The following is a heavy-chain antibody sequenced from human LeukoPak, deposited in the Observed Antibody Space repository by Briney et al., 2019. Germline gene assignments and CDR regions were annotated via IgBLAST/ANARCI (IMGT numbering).Heavy chain of an antibody. D-gene: IGHD1-26*01. J-gene: IGHJ3*02. V-gene: IGHV1-69*13. CDR3: ARDLPPHVGARFSAFDI. Sequence: SVKVSCKASGGTFSSYAISWVRQAPGQGLEWMGGIIPIFGTANYAQKFQGRVTITADESTSTAYMELSSLRSEDTAVYYCARDLPPHVGARFSAFDIWGQGTMVTVSS. CDR1: GGTFSSYA. CDR2: IIPIFGTA.